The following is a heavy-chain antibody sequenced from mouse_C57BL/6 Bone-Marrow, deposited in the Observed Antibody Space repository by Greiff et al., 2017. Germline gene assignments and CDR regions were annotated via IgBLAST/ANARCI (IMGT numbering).Heavy chain of an antibody. Sequence: VQLQQPGAELVMPGASVKLSCKASGYTFTSYWMHWVKQRPGQGLEWIGEIDPSDSYTNYNQKFKGNSTLTVDKSSSTAYMQLSSLTSEDSAVYYCARRGYYGSSHWYFDVWGTGTTVTVSS. V-gene: IGHV1-69*01. D-gene: IGHD1-1*01. CDR2: IDPSDSYT. CDR1: GYTFTSYW. CDR3: ARRGYYGSSHWYFDV. J-gene: IGHJ1*03.